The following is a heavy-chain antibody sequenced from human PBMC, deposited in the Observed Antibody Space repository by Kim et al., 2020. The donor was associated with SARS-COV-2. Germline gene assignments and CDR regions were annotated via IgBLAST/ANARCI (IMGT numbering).Heavy chain of an antibody. CDR3: ARDKRKSYDTADYFYSDAFDL. Sequence: GGSLRLSCAASGFSFSDYYMTWIRLSPGKGLEWVSYISATTTFTSYADSVKGRFTISRDNTKNSLFLQMNSLRAEETAVYYCARDKRKSYDTADYFYSDAFDLWGQGTVVTVSS. CDR2: ISATTTFT. J-gene: IGHJ3*01. V-gene: IGHV3-11*05. D-gene: IGHD3-22*01. CDR1: GFSFSDYY.